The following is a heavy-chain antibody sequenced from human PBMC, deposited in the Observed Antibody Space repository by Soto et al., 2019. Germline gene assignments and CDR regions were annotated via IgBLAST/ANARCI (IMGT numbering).Heavy chain of an antibody. Sequence: PGGSLRLSCAASGFTFSSYGMHWVRQAPGKGLEWVAVIWYDGSNKYYADSGKGRFTISRDNSKKTLYLQMNSLRAEDTAVYYCAREARNLPLTYYYGSGSPTQGFDYWGQGILVTVSS. CDR3: AREARNLPLTYYYGSGSPTQGFDY. V-gene: IGHV3-33*01. CDR1: GFTFSSYG. CDR2: IWYDGSNK. D-gene: IGHD3-10*01. J-gene: IGHJ4*02.